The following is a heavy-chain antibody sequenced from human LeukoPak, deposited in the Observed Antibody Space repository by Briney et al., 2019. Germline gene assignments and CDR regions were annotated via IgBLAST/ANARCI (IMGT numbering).Heavy chain of an antibody. Sequence: GGSLRLSCAASGFTFSSYGMHWVRQAPGKVLEWVAVIWYDGSNKYYADSVKGRFTISRDNSKNTLYLQMNSLRAEDTAVYYCAKDGNDYGDRWGQGTLVTVSS. D-gene: IGHD4-17*01. J-gene: IGHJ4*02. CDR3: AKDGNDYGDR. CDR2: IWYDGSNK. CDR1: GFTFSSYG. V-gene: IGHV3-33*06.